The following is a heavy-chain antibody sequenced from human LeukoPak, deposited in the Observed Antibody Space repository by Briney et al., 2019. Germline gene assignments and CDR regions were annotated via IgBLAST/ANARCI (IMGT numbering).Heavy chain of an antibody. V-gene: IGHV3-21*01. CDR1: GFTLSSYS. CDR2: ISSSSSYI. J-gene: IGHJ4*02. D-gene: IGHD2-2*01. Sequence: PGGSLRLSCAASGFTLSSYSMNWVRQAPGKGLEWVSSISSSSSYIYYADSVKGRFTISRDNAKNSLYLQMNSLRAEDTAVYYCARDESGVPAASNFDYWGQGTLVTVSS. CDR3: ARDESGVPAASNFDY.